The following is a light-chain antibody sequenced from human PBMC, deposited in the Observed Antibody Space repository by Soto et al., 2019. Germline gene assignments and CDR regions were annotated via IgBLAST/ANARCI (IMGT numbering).Light chain of an antibody. CDR1: QRIRSW. CDR3: QQYANHWT. Sequence: DVHMTQSPSPRSASVGYRFTITCRASQRIRSWLAWYHQKPGTAPKLLLYDASNLGSGVPSRLSGSGSGTEFPLTIRSLPPEDFGIYYCQQYANHWTFGQGTKVDIK. CDR2: DAS. V-gene: IGKV1-5*01. J-gene: IGKJ1*01.